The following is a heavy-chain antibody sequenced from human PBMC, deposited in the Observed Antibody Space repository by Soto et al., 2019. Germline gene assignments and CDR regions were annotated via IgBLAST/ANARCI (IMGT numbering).Heavy chain of an antibody. J-gene: IGHJ3*02. CDR2: ISSSGSTI. V-gene: IGHV3-48*03. D-gene: IGHD3-22*01. CDR1: GFTFSSYE. CDR3: ARDRVYYDSSGYYRSDAFDI. Sequence: PGGSLRLSCAASGFTFSSYEMNWVRQAPGKGLEWVSYISSSGSTIYYADSVKGRFTISRDNAKNSLYLQMNSLRAEDTAVYYCARDRVYYDSSGYYRSDAFDIWGQGTMVTVSS.